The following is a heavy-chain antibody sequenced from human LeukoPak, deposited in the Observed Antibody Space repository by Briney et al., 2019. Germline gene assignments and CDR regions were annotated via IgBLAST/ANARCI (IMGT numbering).Heavy chain of an antibody. CDR1: GSTFTSYW. J-gene: IGHJ4*02. V-gene: IGHV5-10-1*01. D-gene: IGHD2-2*03. CDR2: IDPSDSYT. CDR3: ASQPGYCSSTSCYEYY. Sequence: PGGSLEISCQGSGSTFTSYWISWVRQLPGKGLEWMGRIDPSDSYTNYSPSFQGHVTISADKSISTAYLQWSSLKASDTAMYYCASQPGYCSSTSCYEYYWGQGTLVTVSS.